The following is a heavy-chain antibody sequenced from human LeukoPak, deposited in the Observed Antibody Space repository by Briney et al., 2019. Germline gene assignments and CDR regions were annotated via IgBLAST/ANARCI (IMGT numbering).Heavy chain of an antibody. J-gene: IGHJ4*02. CDR3: ARGITMVRGVNFDY. V-gene: IGHV3-21*01. D-gene: IGHD3-10*01. CDR1: GFTFSSYS. CDR2: ISSSSSYI. Sequence: PGGSLRLSCAASGFTFSSYSMNWVRQAPGKGLEWVSSISSSSSYIYYADSVKGRFTISRDNAKNSLYLQMNSLRAEDTAVYYCARGITMVRGVNFDYWGQGTLVTVSS.